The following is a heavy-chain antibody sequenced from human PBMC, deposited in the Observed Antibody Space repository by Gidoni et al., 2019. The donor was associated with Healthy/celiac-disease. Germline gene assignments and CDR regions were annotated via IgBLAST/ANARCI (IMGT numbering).Heavy chain of an antibody. CDR2: ISWDGGST. CDR3: AKDISSGRGLVDY. D-gene: IGHD6-19*01. J-gene: IGHJ4*02. V-gene: IGHV3-43D*04. CDR1: GFTFDDYA. Sequence: EVQLVESGGVVVQPGGFLRLSCAAYGFTFDDYAMHWVRQAPGKGLEWVSLISWDGGSTYYADSVKGRFTISRDNSKNSLYLQMNSLRAEDTALYYCAKDISSGRGLVDYWGQGTLVTVSS.